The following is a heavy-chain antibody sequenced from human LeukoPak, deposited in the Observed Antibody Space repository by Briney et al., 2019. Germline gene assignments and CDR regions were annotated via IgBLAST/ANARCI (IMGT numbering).Heavy chain of an antibody. CDR3: ARGWGSGSYFGGKIYYFDY. CDR1: GGSISSGGYF. V-gene: IGHV4-31*03. J-gene: IGHJ4*02. CDR2: IYYSGNT. Sequence: SETLSLTCSVSGGSISSGGYFWSWIRQHPGKGLEWIGYIYYSGNTYYNPSLKSRLTISVDMSKKQLSLKLSSMTPADTAVYYCARGWGSGSYFGGKIYYFDYWGQGTLVTVSS. D-gene: IGHD3-10*01.